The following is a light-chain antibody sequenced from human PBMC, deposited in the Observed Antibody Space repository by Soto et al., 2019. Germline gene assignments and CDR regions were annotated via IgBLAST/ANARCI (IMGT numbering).Light chain of an antibody. J-gene: IGKJ5*01. CDR3: QQYYSSLAIT. V-gene: IGKV3-15*01. Sequence: EIVMTQSPATLSVSPGERATLSCRASRSVSSNLAWYQQKPGQAPRLLMYGASTRATGIPARFSGSGSGTEFTLTISSLQSEDFAVYYCQQYYSSLAITFGQGTRLEIK. CDR2: GAS. CDR1: RSVSSN.